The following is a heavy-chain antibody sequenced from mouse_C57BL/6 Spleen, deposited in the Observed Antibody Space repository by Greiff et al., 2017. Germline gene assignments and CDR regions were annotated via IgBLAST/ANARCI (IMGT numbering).Heavy chain of an antibody. CDR1: GYSFTSYD. CDR3: AGLWSD. CDR2: TYPRDGRT. D-gene: IGHD1-1*02. J-gene: IGHJ2*01. Sequence: QVQLQQSGPELVKPGASVKLSCKVSGYSFTSYDINWVKQRPPQGLEWIGWTYPRDGRTKYNEKFKGKATLTADTSSSTAYMQLSSLTSEDSAVYFCAGLWSDWGKGTTLTVSS. V-gene: IGHV1-85*01.